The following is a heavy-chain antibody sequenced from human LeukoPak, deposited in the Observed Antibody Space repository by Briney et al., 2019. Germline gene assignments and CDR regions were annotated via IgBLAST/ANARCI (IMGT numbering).Heavy chain of an antibody. CDR2: IYMGGDT. Sequence: PGGSLRLSCAASGFTVSSNYMSWVRRAPGKGLEWVSVIYMGGDTYYVDSVKGRFSISRDNPKNTLYLQMTSLRAEDTAVYYCARDIPVDSRSSVPKPVRDSWGQGTLVTVSS. CDR1: GFTVSSNY. J-gene: IGHJ5*02. V-gene: IGHV3-53*05. CDR3: ARDIPVDSRSSVPKPVRDS. D-gene: IGHD6-6*01.